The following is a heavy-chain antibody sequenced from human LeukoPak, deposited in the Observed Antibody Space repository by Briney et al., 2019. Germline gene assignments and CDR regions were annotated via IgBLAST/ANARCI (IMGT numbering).Heavy chain of an antibody. V-gene: IGHV4-34*01. J-gene: IGHJ6*03. CDR2: INHSGST. Sequence: SETLSLTCAVYGGSFSGYYWSWIRQPPGKGLEWIGEINHSGSTNYNPSLKSRVTISVDTSKNQFSLKLSSVTAADTAVYYCARWGLVDIHYYYYMDVWGKGTTVTISS. CDR3: ARWGLVDIHYYYYMDV. CDR1: GGSFSGYY. D-gene: IGHD2-15*01.